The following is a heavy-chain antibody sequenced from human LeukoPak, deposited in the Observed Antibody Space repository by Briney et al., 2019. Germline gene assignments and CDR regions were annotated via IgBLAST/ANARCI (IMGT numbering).Heavy chain of an antibody. CDR2: IKSRTDGGTT. V-gene: IGHV3-15*01. J-gene: IGHJ3*02. CDR1: GFSFSIAW. Sequence: GGSLRLSCAASGFSFSIAWMNWVRQAPGKGLEWVGRIKSRTDGGTTDYAAPVKGRFTISRDDSKTTLDLQMNSLKTEDTAVYYCTTGRGAFDIWGQGTMVTVSS. D-gene: IGHD3-10*01. CDR3: TTGRGAFDI.